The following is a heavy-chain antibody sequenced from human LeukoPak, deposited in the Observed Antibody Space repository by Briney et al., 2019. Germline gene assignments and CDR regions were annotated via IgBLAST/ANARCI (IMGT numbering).Heavy chain of an antibody. CDR2: TYYRSTXXX. CDR3: ARRLTQYDCFDP. CDR1: GDSVSSNSVT. V-gene: IGHV6-1*01. D-gene: IGHD2-2*01. J-gene: IGHJ5*02. Sequence: SRTLSLTFAISGDSVSSNSVTWNWIGQSPSRGLXXXGRTYYRSTXXXXXXXXXXGXITXXPDTSKNQFSLHLNSVTPEDTAVYYCARRLTQYDCFDPWGQGILVTVSS.